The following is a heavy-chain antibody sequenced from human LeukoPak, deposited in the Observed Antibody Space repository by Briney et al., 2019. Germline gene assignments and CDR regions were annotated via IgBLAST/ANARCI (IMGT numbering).Heavy chain of an antibody. CDR2: ISCSGGST. CDR3: AKVVGPSTHRHAFDI. CDR1: LFTFSNYA. J-gene: IGHJ3*02. Sequence: GGSLRLSFASSLFTFSNYAISWVRQAPGKGLQGVSAISCSGGSTYYADTLKGRFTISRDNSKNTLSVPMNSLRAEDTAVYYCAKVVGPSTHRHAFDIWGQGTMVTVSS. D-gene: IGHD1-26*01. V-gene: IGHV3-23*01.